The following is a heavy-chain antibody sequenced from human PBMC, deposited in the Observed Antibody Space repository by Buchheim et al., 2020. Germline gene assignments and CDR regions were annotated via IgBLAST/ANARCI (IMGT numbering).Heavy chain of an antibody. Sequence: QVQLVQSGAEVKKPGASVKVSCKASGYTFTGHAIHWVRQAPGQGLEWMGWIHTGNGNIKYSESFQGRVTITRDTSASPVYMEMRRLRSEDTAVYYCARDGRGYFFDFWGQGTL. CDR1: GYTFTGHA. CDR3: ARDGRGYFFDF. V-gene: IGHV1-3*04. CDR2: IHTGNGNI. D-gene: IGHD5-12*01. J-gene: IGHJ4*02.